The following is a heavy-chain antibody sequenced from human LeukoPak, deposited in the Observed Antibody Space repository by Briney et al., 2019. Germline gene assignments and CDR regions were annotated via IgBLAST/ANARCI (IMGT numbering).Heavy chain of an antibody. CDR3: ARLGESTTDFDN. V-gene: IGHV3-30*02. Sequence: PGGSLRLSCAASGFTFSSYGMHWVRQAPGKGLEWVAFIRYDGSNKYYADSVKGRFTISRDNVKNSLYLQMNSLRAEDTAVYYCARLGESTTDFDNWGQGTLVTVSS. CDR1: GFTFSSYG. CDR2: IRYDGSNK. J-gene: IGHJ4*02. D-gene: IGHD1-14*01.